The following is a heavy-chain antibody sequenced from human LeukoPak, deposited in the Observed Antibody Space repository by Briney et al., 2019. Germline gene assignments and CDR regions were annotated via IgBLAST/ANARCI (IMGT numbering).Heavy chain of an antibody. J-gene: IGHJ4*02. CDR2: IWYDGSKK. V-gene: IGHV3-33*06. CDR1: GFTFSSYG. D-gene: IGHD6-13*01. Sequence: PGRSLRLSYAASGFTFSSYGMHWVRQAPGMGLEWVAVIWYDGSKKYYVDSVKGRFTISRDNSKNTLYLQMNSLRAEDTAVYYCAKDLSGTQDYWGQGTLVTVSS. CDR3: AKDLSGTQDY.